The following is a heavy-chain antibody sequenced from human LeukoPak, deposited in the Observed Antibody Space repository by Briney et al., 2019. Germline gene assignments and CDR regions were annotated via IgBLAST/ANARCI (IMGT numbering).Heavy chain of an antibody. J-gene: IGHJ3*02. D-gene: IGHD2-8*01. CDR2: IIPIDGVE. CDR3: ARALDCTNGVCFGDDAFDI. V-gene: IGHV1-69*02. CDR1: GGTSSSYT. Sequence: SVRVSCKASGGTSSSYTISWVRQAPGQGLEWMGRIIPIDGVENYAQKFQGRVTITADKLTSTAYMELSSLRSEGTAVYYCARALDCTNGVCFGDDAFDIWGQGTMVTVSS.